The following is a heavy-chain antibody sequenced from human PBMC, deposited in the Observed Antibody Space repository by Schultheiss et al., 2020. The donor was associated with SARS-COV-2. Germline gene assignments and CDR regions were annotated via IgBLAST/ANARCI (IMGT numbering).Heavy chain of an antibody. CDR3: ARELGYCSGGSCYSLYYYYGMDV. CDR1: GFTFSSYA. D-gene: IGHD2-15*01. J-gene: IGHJ6*02. CDR2: ISYDGSNK. Sequence: GGSLRLSCAASGFTFSSYAMHWVRQAPGKGLEWVAVISYDGSNKYYADSVKGRFTISRDNSKNTLYLQMNSLRAEDTAVYYCARELGYCSGGSCYSLYYYYGMDVWGQGTTVTVSS. V-gene: IGHV3-30-3*01.